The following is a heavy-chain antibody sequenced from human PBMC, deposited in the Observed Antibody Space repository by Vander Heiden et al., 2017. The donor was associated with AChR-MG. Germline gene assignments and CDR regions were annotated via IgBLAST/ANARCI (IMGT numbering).Heavy chain of an antibody. Sequence: EVQLVESGGGLVQPGGSLRLSCAASGFTFRSYWMSWVRQAPGKGMEGVANIKQEGREKYYGDSVKGQFTIPRDNAKNSLYLQMNSLRAEETAVYYCARDKGWVGGSAFDIWGQGTMVTVSS. V-gene: IGHV3-7*03. CDR3: ARDKGWVGGSAFDI. J-gene: IGHJ3*02. CDR2: IKQEGREK. CDR1: GFTFRSYW. D-gene: IGHD3-10*01.